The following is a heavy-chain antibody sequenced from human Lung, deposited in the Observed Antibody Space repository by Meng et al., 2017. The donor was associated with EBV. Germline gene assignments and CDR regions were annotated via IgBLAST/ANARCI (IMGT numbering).Heavy chain of an antibody. CDR3: ARDLSGRFDP. V-gene: IGHV3-74*01. CDR2: INGDGSST. D-gene: IGHD1-26*01. CDR1: GFTFSIFW. Sequence: EVQLVESGGGLVQPGGSLRLSCAASGFTFSIFWMNWVRQAPGKGLVWVSRINGDGSSTNYSDSVKGRFTISRDNAKNTLYLQMNSLRAEDTAVYYCARDLSGRFDPWGQGTLVTVSS. J-gene: IGHJ5*02.